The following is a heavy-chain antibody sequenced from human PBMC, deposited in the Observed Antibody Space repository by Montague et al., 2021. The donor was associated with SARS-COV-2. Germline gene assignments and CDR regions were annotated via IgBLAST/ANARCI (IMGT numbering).Heavy chain of an antibody. J-gene: IGHJ4*02. CDR3: ARVGATVTAPFDF. V-gene: IGHV4-31*02. D-gene: IGHD4-17*01. Sequence: DKRSSTYYNPSLKSRVTISVYTSQNQFSLNLNSVTAADTAVYYCARVGATVTAPFDFWGQGTLVTVSS. CDR2: DKRSST.